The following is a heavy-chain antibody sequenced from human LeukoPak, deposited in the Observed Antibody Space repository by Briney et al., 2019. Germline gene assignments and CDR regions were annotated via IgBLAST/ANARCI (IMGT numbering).Heavy chain of an antibody. V-gene: IGHV4-59*01. Sequence: PSETLSLTCTVSGGFISSYHWSWIRQPPGKGLEWIGYIYYSGSTNYNPSVKSRVTISVDTSKNQFSLKLTSVTAADTAVYYCARVDYYYGMDVWGQGTTVTVSS. CDR1: GGFISSYH. CDR2: IYYSGST. J-gene: IGHJ6*02. CDR3: ARVDYYYGMDV.